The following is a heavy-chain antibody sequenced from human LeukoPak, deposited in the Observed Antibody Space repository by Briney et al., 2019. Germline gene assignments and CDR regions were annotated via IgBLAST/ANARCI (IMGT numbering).Heavy chain of an antibody. CDR2: ISWDGGST. J-gene: IGHJ3*02. CDR3: ARGGSYLSAFDI. D-gene: IGHD1-26*01. Sequence: PGGSLRLSCAASGFTFDDYAMHWVRQAPGKGLEWVSLISWDGGSTYYADSVKGRFTISRDNSKNSLYLQMNSLRAEDIALYYCARGGSYLSAFDIWGQGTMVTVSS. CDR1: GFTFDDYA. V-gene: IGHV3-43D*03.